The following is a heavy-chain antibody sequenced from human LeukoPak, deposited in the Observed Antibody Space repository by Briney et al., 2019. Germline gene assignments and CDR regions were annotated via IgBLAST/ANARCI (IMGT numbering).Heavy chain of an antibody. J-gene: IGHJ4*02. V-gene: IGHV1-69*13. D-gene: IGHD2-15*01. CDR3: ASPRRAYSGHYFDY. CDR2: IIPVFGTA. CDR1: GGTFSSYA. Sequence: SVKVSCKASGGTFSSYAISWVRQAPGQGLEWMGGIIPVFGTANYAQKFQGRVTITADESTSTAYMELSSLRSEDTAVYYCASPRRAYSGHYFDYWGQGTLVTVSS.